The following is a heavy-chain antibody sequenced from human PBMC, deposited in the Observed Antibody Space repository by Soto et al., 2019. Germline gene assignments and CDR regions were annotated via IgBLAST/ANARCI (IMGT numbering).Heavy chain of an antibody. Sequence: EVQLVESGGGLVQPGGSLRLSCAASGFTFSGHWIHWVRQGPGEGLVWVSRIKGDGSITNYADSVKGRFTISRDNAKNTVYLQINSLRVEDTALYYCARGLRGAYGMDVWGQGTTVTVSS. J-gene: IGHJ6*02. CDR1: GFTFSGHW. D-gene: IGHD2-21*01. V-gene: IGHV3-74*01. CDR3: ARGLRGAYGMDV. CDR2: IKGDGSIT.